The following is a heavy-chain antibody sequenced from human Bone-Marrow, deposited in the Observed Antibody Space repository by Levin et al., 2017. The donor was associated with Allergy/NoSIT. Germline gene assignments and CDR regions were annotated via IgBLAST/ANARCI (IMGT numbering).Heavy chain of an antibody. CDR1: GGSISSYY. CDR3: ARTPGSRHYMDV. CDR2: IYYSGST. D-gene: IGHD7-27*01. Sequence: PGGSLRLSCTVSGGSISSYYWSWIRQPPGKGLEWIGYIYYSGSTTYNPSLKSRVTISVDRSKNQFSLNLSSVTAADTALYYCARTPGSRHYMDVWAKGTTVTVSS. J-gene: IGHJ6*03. V-gene: IGHV4-59*01.